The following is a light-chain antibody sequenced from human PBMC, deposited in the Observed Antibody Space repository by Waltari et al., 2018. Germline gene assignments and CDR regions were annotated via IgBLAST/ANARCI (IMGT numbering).Light chain of an antibody. J-gene: IGLJ2*01. V-gene: IGLV2-14*03. CDR1: SSDVGGYNF. Sequence: QSALTQPASVSGSPGQSIAISCAGTSSDVGGYNFVSWYQQQPGKAPKTMIYDVTKRPSGVSDRFSGSKSGNTASLTISGLQAEDEGEYYCGSYRYGSSLVFGGGTRLTVL. CDR3: GSYRYGSSLV. CDR2: DVT.